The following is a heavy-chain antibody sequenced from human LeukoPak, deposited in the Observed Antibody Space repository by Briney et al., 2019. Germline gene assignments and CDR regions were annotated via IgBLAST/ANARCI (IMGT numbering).Heavy chain of an antibody. CDR3: ARDVATISNWFDP. Sequence: HPGGSLRLSCAASGFTFSSYWMSWVRQAPGKGLEWVANIKQSGSEKYYVDSVKGRFTISRDNAKNSLYLQMNSLRAEDTAVYYCARDVATISNWFDPWGRGTLVTVSS. J-gene: IGHJ5*02. CDR1: GFTFSSYW. D-gene: IGHD5-24*01. CDR2: IKQSGSEK. V-gene: IGHV3-7*01.